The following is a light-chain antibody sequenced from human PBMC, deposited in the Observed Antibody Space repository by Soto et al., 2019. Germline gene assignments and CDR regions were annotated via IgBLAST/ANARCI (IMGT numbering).Light chain of an antibody. Sequence: QSVLTQPPSASGTPGQIVAISCSGSGSNIGSNTVTWYQQLPGTAPKLLIYSTSQRSSGVPGRFSGSKSGASASLSISGLQSEDEADYYCAAWDDRLDVYVFGTGTKSPS. J-gene: IGLJ1*01. V-gene: IGLV1-44*01. CDR1: GSNIGSNT. CDR3: AAWDDRLDVYV. CDR2: STS.